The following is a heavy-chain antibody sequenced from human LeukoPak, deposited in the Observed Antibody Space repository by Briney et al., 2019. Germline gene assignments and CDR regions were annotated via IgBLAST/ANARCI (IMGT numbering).Heavy chain of an antibody. CDR2: VYTGGHT. CDR1: GFTVSSNH. Sequence: PGGSLRLSCAAFGFTVSSNHMSWVRQAPGKGLEWVSVVYTGGHTYYADSVKGRFTISRDTSKNTLHLQMNSLRAEDTALYYCTRGGFSVTAAHYWGQGTLVTVSS. V-gene: IGHV3-53*01. J-gene: IGHJ4*02. CDR3: TRGGFSVTAAHY. D-gene: IGHD4-11*01.